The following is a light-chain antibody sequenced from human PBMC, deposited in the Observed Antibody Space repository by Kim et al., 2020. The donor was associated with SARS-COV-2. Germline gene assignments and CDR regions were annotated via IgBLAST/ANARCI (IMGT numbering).Light chain of an antibody. CDR1: KLGNKY. Sequence: SYELTQPPSVSVSPGQTASITCSGDKLGNKYASWYQQKTGQPPVLVIYQDTKRPSGIPERFSGSNSGNTATLTISGTQAMDEADYYCQAWDTSTEVFGGGTQLTVL. V-gene: IGLV3-1*01. J-gene: IGLJ2*01. CDR2: QDT. CDR3: QAWDTSTEV.